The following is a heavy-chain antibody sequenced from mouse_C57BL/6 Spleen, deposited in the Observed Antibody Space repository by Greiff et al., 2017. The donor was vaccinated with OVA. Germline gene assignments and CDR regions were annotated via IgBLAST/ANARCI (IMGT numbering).Heavy chain of an antibody. J-gene: IGHJ4*01. CDR3: ARTGYYDYDDAMDY. D-gene: IGHD2-4*01. Sequence: QVQLQQSGPELVKPGASVKISCKASGYAFSSSWMNWVKQRPGKGLEWIGRIYPGDGDTNYNGKFKGKATLTADKSSSTAYMQLSSLTSEDSAVYFCARTGYYDYDDAMDYWGQGTSVTVSS. V-gene: IGHV1-82*01. CDR1: GYAFSSSW. CDR2: IYPGDGDT.